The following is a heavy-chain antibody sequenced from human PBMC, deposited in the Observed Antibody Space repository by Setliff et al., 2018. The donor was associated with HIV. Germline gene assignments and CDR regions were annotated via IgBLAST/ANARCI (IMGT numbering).Heavy chain of an antibody. D-gene: IGHD2-21*02. CDR3: VRRDGRVMNGFDF. V-gene: IGHV5-51*01. J-gene: IGHJ3*01. CDR1: GYSFMNYW. CDR2: IYPGQFDT. Sequence: PGESLKISCKGSGYSFMNYWIGWVRQVPGKGLEWMGIIYPGQFDTTYKYSPSFQGQVTISVEKSITTAYLQWNALKTSDTAMYYCVRRDGRVMNGFDFWGQGTMVTVSS.